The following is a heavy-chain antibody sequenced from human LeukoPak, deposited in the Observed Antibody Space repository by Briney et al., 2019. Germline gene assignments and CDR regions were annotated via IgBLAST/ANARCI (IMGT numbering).Heavy chain of an antibody. D-gene: IGHD6-19*01. CDR2: INVGGST. Sequence: GGSLRLSCAVSGFTFSNYLMHWVRQAPGKGLVWVSRINVGGSTNYADSVKGRFTISRDNGKNTVYLQMNSLRAEDTAVYFCARAPSGWYASDFWGQGTLVTVSS. J-gene: IGHJ4*02. CDR1: GFTFSNYL. CDR3: ARAPSGWYASDF. V-gene: IGHV3-74*01.